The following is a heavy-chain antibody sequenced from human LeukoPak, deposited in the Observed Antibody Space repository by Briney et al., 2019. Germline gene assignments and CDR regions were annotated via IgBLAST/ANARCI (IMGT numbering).Heavy chain of an antibody. CDR3: ARDLAQDYYYYGMDV. CDR1: GFAFSSHS. CDR2: ISSSSSTI. Sequence: PGGSLRLSCAASGFAFSSHSMNWVRQAPGKGLEWVSYISSSSSTIYYADSVKGRFTISRDNAKNSLYLQMNSLRAEDTAVYYCARDLAQDYYYYGMDVWGQGTTVTVSS. V-gene: IGHV3-48*01. J-gene: IGHJ6*02.